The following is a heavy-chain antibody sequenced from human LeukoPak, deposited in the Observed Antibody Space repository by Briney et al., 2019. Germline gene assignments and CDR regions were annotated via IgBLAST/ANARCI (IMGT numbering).Heavy chain of an antibody. Sequence: GGSLRLSCAASGFTFSRHWMTWVRQAPGKGLEWVANINQDGGEKYYVDSVKGRFTISRDNAKNSLYLQMNSLRDEDTAVYYCAKDRGSGSYYSFHIWGQGTMVTVSS. CDR3: AKDRGSGSYYSFHI. CDR1: GFTFSRHW. D-gene: IGHD1-26*01. J-gene: IGHJ3*02. CDR2: INQDGGEK. V-gene: IGHV3-7*01.